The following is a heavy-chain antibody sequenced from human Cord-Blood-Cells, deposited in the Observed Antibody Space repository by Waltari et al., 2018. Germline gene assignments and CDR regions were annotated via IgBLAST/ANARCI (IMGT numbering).Heavy chain of an antibody. D-gene: IGHD2-2*01. CDR3: AKVGEDIVVVPAAENFDY. J-gene: IGHJ4*02. Sequence: EVQLLESGGGLVQPGGSLRLSCAASGFTFSTYAMSWVRQAPGTGLEWVSAISGSGGSTYYADSVKGRFTISRDNSKNTLYLQMNSLRAEDTAVYYCAKVGEDIVVVPAAENFDYWGQGTLVTVSS. V-gene: IGHV3-23*01. CDR1: GFTFSTYA. CDR2: ISGSGGST.